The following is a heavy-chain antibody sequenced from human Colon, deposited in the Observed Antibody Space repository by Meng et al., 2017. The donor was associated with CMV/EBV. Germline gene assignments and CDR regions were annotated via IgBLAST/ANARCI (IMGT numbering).Heavy chain of an antibody. CDR2: IYYSGST. J-gene: IGHJ6*02. Sequence: SETLSLTCTVSGGSISSYYWSWIRQPPGKGLEWIGYIYYSGSTNYNPSLKSRVTISVATSKNQFSLKLSSVTAADTAVYYCARADSLTTADYYYYGMDVWGQGTTVTVSS. CDR3: ARADSLTTADYYYYGMDV. CDR1: GGSISSYY. D-gene: IGHD4-11*01. V-gene: IGHV4-59*01.